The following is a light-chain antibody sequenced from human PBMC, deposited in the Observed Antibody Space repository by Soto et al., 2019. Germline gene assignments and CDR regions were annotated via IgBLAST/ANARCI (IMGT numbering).Light chain of an antibody. Sequence: EIVLTQSPGTLSLSPGERATLSCRASQSADSSYLAWYQQRPGQAPRLLIYGASTRATDIPDRFSGSGSGTDFSLTISRLEPEDFAVYYCQQYGSSPLTFGGGTKVEIK. CDR1: QSADSSY. CDR3: QQYGSSPLT. J-gene: IGKJ4*01. V-gene: IGKV3-20*01. CDR2: GAS.